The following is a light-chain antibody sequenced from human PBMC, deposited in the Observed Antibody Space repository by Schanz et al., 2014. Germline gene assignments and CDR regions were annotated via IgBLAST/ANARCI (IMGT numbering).Light chain of an antibody. CDR3: QQYNNWPLT. CDR2: GPS. CDR1: QSVSSN. Sequence: EVVLTQSPATLSLSPGERATLSCRASQSVSSNLAWYQQKVGQAPRLLIYGPSTRATGIPARFSGSGSGTEFTLTISSLQSEDFAVYYCQQYNNWPLTFGGGTKVEIK. J-gene: IGKJ4*01. V-gene: IGKV3-15*01.